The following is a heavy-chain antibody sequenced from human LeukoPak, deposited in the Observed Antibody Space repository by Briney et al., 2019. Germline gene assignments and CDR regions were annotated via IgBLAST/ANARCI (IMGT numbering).Heavy chain of an antibody. V-gene: IGHV3-48*02. D-gene: IGHD5/OR15-5a*01. Sequence: PGGSLRHSCAASGFTFSSHSMNWVRQAPGKGPDWISYISSGSDTIYYAESVKGRFTISRDNAKNSLYLQMNSLRDEDTAVYYCARGPAIVYGYFDNWGQGTLVTVSS. CDR2: ISSGSDTI. J-gene: IGHJ4*02. CDR3: ARGPAIVYGYFDN. CDR1: GFTFSSHS.